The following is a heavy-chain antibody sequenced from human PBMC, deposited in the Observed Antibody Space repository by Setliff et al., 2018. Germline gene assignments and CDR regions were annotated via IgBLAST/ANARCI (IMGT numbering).Heavy chain of an antibody. CDR1: GGSISGYY. CDR3: ARGGYNGYAVFDD. J-gene: IGHJ4*02. D-gene: IGHD5-12*01. V-gene: IGHV4-59*01. Sequence: KASETLSLTCTVSGGSISGYYWSWIRQPPGKGLKWIGNIYYTGSPSYSPSLRSRGTISVDTSKNKFSLSLSSVTAADTAVYYCARGGYNGYAVFDDWGQGALVTAPQ. CDR2: IYYTGSP.